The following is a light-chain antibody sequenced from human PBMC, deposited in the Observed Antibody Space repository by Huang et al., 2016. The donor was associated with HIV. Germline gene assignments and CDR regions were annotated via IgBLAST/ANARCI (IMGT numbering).Light chain of an antibody. V-gene: IGKV1-33*01. J-gene: IGKJ4*01. CDR2: DEI. CDR3: QQYGNFPPLT. Sequence: DIQMTQSPSSLSASVGDRVTITCQASQDIRNHLNWYQQKPGKAPKVLIHDEINLERGVPSRFRGSGSGTDFTLTITSLQPEDLATYYCQQYGNFPPLTFGGGTKVEIK. CDR1: QDIRNH.